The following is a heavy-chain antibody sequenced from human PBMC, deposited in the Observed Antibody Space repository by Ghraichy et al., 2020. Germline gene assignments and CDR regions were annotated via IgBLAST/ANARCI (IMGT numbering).Heavy chain of an antibody. J-gene: IGHJ6*02. V-gene: IGHV1-18*01. CDR2: ISAYNGNT. D-gene: IGHD3-3*01. CDR3: ARERQLGFWSGYGLYGMDV. Sequence: ASVKVSCKASGYTFTSYGISWVRQAPGQGLEWMGWISAYNGNTNYAQKHQGRVTMTTDTSTSTAYMELRSLRSDDTAVYYCARERQLGFWSGYGLYGMDVWGQGTTVTVSS. CDR1: GYTFTSYG.